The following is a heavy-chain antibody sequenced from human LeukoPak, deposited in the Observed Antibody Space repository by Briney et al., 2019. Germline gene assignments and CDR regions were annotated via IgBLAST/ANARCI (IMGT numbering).Heavy chain of an antibody. Sequence: KPSETLSLTCTISGYSISSGYYWGWIRQPPGKGLEWIASIYHSGNTYYNPSLKSRVTISVDTSKNQFSLKLSSVTAADTAVYYCARYGGYGGYDQFDYWGQGTLVTVSS. CDR2: IYHSGNT. J-gene: IGHJ4*02. V-gene: IGHV4-38-2*02. CDR1: GYSISSGYY. CDR3: ARYGGYGGYDQFDY. D-gene: IGHD5-12*01.